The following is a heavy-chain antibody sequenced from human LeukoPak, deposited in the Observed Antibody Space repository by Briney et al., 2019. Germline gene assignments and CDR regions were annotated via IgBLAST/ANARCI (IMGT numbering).Heavy chain of an antibody. V-gene: IGHV3-7*01. D-gene: IGHD2-2*01. CDR1: GFTVSYNY. CDR3: ARVRFPADC. J-gene: IGHJ4*02. CDR2: IKHDGREK. Sequence: GSLRLSCAASGFTVSYNYMSWVRQAPGKGLEWLANIKHDGREKYYVDSVKGRFTISRDNAKASVYLHMNSLRVEDTAIYYCARVRFPADCWGQGTLVTVSS.